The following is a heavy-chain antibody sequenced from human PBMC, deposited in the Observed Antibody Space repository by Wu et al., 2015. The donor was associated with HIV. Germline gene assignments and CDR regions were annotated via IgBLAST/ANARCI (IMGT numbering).Heavy chain of an antibody. CDR3: ARDSSGYPFDN. V-gene: IGHV1-46*02. Sequence: QVQLAQSGAEVKKPGSSVKVSCKASGGTFNSYALNWVRQAPGQGLEWMGIINPSVGSTAYAQKFQGRVTMTSDTSTTTVYMELSSLRSEDTAVYYCARDSSGYPFDNWGQGTLITVSS. D-gene: IGHD3-22*01. J-gene: IGHJ4*02. CDR1: GGTFNSYA. CDR2: INPSVGST.